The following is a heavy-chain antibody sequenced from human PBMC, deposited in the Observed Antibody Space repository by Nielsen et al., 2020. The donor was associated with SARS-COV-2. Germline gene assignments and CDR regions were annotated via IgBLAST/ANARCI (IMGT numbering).Heavy chain of an antibody. J-gene: IGHJ6*02. D-gene: IGHD3-22*01. Sequence: GESLKISCAASGFTFSSYSMNWVRQAPGKGLEWVSSLSRRYTYISYADSVKGRFTISRDNPKNSLYLQMNSLRAEETAVYYCAREDDSSGYTYGMDVWGQGTTVTVSS. V-gene: IGHV3-21*01. CDR2: LSRRYTYI. CDR3: AREDDSSGYTYGMDV. CDR1: GFTFSSYS.